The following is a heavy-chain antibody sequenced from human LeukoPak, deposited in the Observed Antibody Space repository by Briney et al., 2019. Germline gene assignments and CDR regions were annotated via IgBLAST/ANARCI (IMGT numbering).Heavy chain of an antibody. CDR1: GGSISSSSYY. J-gene: IGHJ5*02. D-gene: IGHD6-6*01. CDR3: ARKGGGQLVNTRRWFDP. CDR2: IYYSGST. Sequence: PSETLSLTRTVSGGSISSSSYYWGWIRQPPGKGLEWIGSIYYSGSTYYNPSLKSRVTISVDTSKNQFSLKLSSVTAADTAVYYCARKGGGQLVNTRRWFDPWGQGTLVTVSS. V-gene: IGHV4-39*07.